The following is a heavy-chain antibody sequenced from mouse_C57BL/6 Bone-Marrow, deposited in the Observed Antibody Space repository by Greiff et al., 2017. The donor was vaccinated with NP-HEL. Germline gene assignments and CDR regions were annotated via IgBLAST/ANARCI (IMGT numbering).Heavy chain of an antibody. D-gene: IGHD1-1*01. J-gene: IGHJ3*01. CDR3: ARSEGSSAWFAY. V-gene: IGHV1-82*01. Sequence: QVQLQQSGPELVKPGASVKISCKASGYAFSSSWMNWVKQRPGKGLEWIGRIYPGDGDTNYNGKFKGKATLTADKSSSTAYMQRSNLTSEDSAVYFSARSEGSSAWFAYWGQGTLVTVSA. CDR2: IYPGDGDT. CDR1: GYAFSSSW.